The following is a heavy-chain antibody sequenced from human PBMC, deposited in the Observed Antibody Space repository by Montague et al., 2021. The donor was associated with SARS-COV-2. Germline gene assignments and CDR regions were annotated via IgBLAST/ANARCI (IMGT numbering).Heavy chain of an antibody. CDR3: ARDGYCPCDF. CDR1: GFTFHSYE. CDR2: ISSSVTKP. D-gene: IGHD2-2*03. J-gene: IGHJ6*02. Sequence: SLRLSCAASGFTFHSYELHWVRQAPGKGPEWLSYISSSVTKPYYSDSVKGLFTISRDNANNSLYLQMHSLTAADTAVYYCARDGYCPCDFWGQGTTVTVSS. V-gene: IGHV3-48*03.